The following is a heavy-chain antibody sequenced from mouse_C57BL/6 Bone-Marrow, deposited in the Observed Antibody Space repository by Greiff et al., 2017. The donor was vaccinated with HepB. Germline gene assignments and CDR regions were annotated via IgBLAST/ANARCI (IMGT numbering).Heavy chain of an antibody. CDR2: ISDGGSYT. CDR3: ARGSIYYGTPFAY. D-gene: IGHD1-1*01. CDR1: GFTFSSYA. J-gene: IGHJ3*01. Sequence: EVQRVESGGGLVKPGGSLKLSCAASGFTFSSYAMSWVRQTPEKRLEWVATISDGGSYTYYPDNVKGRFTISRDNAKNNLYLQMSHLKSEDTAMYYCARGSIYYGTPFAYWGQGTLVTVSA. V-gene: IGHV5-4*01.